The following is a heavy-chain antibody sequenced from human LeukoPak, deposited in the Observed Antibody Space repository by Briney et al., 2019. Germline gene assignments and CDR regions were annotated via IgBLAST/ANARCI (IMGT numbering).Heavy chain of an antibody. CDR3: ARDRYDILTGYYMYFDY. D-gene: IGHD3-9*01. CDR2: IDTDGSFT. V-gene: IGHV3-74*01. CDR1: GFTFSSYW. J-gene: IGHJ4*02. Sequence: GGSLRLSCAASGFTFSSYWMHWVRQAPGKGLVWVSRIDTDGSFTSYADSVGGRFTISRDNANNTLYLQMSSLRAEDTAVYYCARDRYDILTGYYMYFDYWGQGSLVTVSS.